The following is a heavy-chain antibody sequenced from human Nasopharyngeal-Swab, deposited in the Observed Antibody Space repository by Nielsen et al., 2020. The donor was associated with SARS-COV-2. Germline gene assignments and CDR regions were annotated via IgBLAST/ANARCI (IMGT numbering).Heavy chain of an antibody. V-gene: IGHV3-21*01. J-gene: IGHJ4*02. CDR3: ATAGYSSGWYKY. D-gene: IGHD6-19*01. CDR2: ISSSSSYI. Sequence: GVLKISCAASGFTFSSYSMNWVRQAPGKGLEWVSSISSSSSYIYYADSVKGRFTISRDNAKNSLYLQMNSLRAEDTAVYYCATAGYSSGWYKYWGQGTLVTVSS. CDR1: GFTFSSYS.